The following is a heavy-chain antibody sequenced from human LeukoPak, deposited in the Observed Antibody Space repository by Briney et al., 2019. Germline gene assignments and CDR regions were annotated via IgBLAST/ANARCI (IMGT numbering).Heavy chain of an antibody. V-gene: IGHV5-51*01. CDR3: ARQSRRTSGSTDLEY. CDR1: GYSFTSNW. D-gene: IGHD3-10*01. CDR2: ILPDNSHT. Sequence: GESLKISCRTSGYSFTSNWIGWVRQMPGKGLEWMGVILPDNSHTTYSLSLQGQVTISAEKSISTAYLQWNSLTASDSAIYYCARQSRRTSGSTDLEYWGQGTLVTVSS. J-gene: IGHJ4*02.